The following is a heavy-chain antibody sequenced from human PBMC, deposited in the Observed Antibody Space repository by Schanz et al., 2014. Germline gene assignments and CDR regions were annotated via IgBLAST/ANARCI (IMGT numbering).Heavy chain of an antibody. D-gene: IGHD7-27*01. CDR3: ARENLNWEAFDI. CDR1: GFTFSSHS. CDR2: ISGSGNTI. V-gene: IGHV3-48*02. J-gene: IGHJ3*02. Sequence: EVQLVESGGNLVQPGGSLRLSCVASGFTFSSHSMNWVRQAPGQGLEWLSYISGSGNTIYYADSVKGRFTISRDNAKNSLSLQMDRLRDEDTAVYYCARENLNWEAFDIWGQGTVVTVSS.